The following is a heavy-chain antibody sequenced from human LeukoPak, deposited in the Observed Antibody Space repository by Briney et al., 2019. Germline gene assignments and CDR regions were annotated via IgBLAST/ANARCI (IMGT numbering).Heavy chain of an antibody. D-gene: IGHD2-21*02. CDR1: GFTFSSYA. CDR2: ISYDGSIN. J-gene: IGHJ4*02. CDR3: ARDLRGGDYEGTY. V-gene: IGHV3-30-3*01. Sequence: GGSLRLSCAASGFTFSSYAMHWVRQAPGKGLEWVAVISYDGSINDYAESVKGRFTISRDNSKNTLYLQMDSLRAEDTAVYYCARDLRGGDYEGTYWGQGTLVTVSS.